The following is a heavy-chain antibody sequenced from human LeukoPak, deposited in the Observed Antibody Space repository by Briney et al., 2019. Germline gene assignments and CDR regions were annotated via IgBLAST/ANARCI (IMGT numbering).Heavy chain of an antibody. CDR3: ARVLYYDSSGYPHDAFDI. CDR2: IYHSGST. J-gene: IGHJ3*02. D-gene: IGHD3-22*01. CDR1: GYSISSGYY. V-gene: IGHV4-38-2*02. Sequence: SETLSLTCTVSGYSISSGYYWGWVRQPPGKGLEWIGSIYHSGSTYYNPSLKSRVTISVDTSKNQFSLKLSSVTAADTAVYYCARVLYYDSSGYPHDAFDIWGQGTMVTVSS.